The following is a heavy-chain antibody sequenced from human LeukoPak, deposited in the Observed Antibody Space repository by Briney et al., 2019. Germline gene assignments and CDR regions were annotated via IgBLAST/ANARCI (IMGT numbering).Heavy chain of an antibody. J-gene: IGHJ5*02. D-gene: IGHD4-17*01. Sequence: GGSLRLSCAASGFTFSTYSMNWVRQAPGKGLEWVSYISSSSSYIYYADSVKGRFTISRDNAKNSLYLQMNSLRAEDTAVYYCARGHDYGDYTWGQGTLVTVSS. CDR3: ARGHDYGDYT. V-gene: IGHV3-21*05. CDR2: ISSSSSYI. CDR1: GFTFSTYS.